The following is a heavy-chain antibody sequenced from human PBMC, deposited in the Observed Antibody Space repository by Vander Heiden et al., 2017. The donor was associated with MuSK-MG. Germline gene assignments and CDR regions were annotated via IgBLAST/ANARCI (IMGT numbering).Heavy chain of an antibody. D-gene: IGHD2-21*02. CDR3: AKDYEGSYCGGDCYSEVDY. V-gene: IGHV3-23*01. CDR1: GFTFSSYA. CDR2: ISGSGGST. Sequence: EVQLLESGGGLVQPGGSLRLSCAASGFTFSSYAMSWVRQAPGKGLEWVSAISGSGGSTYYADSVKGRFTISRDNSKNTLYLQMNSLRAEDTAVYYCAKDYEGSYCGGDCYSEVDYWGQGTLVTVSS. J-gene: IGHJ4*02.